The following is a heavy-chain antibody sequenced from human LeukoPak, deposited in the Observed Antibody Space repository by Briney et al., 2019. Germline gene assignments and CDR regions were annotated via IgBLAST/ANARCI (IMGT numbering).Heavy chain of an antibody. V-gene: IGHV1-69*13. D-gene: IGHD3-22*01. Sequence: SVNVSCTASGGTFSSYAISWVRQAPGQGLEWMGGIIPIFGTANYAQKFQGRVTITADESTSTAYMELSSLRSEDTAVYYCARAEVWDDSSGYYFEYFQHWGQGTLVTVSS. J-gene: IGHJ1*01. CDR2: IIPIFGTA. CDR3: ARAEVWDDSSGYYFEYFQH. CDR1: GGTFSSYA.